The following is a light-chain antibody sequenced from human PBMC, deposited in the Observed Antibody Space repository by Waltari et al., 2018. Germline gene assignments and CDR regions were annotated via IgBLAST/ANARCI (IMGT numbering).Light chain of an antibody. V-gene: IGKV1D-12*01. CDR2: AAS. CDR3: QQANTFPPGVT. J-gene: IGKJ4*01. CDR1: QDIGNW. Sequence: DIQMTQSPSSVSASVADRINITGRASQDIGNWLAWYKQKPGTAPKLLIYAASRLQRGVPARFSGSGFGTDFTLTIVSLQPEDFATYFCQQANTFPPGVTFGGGTKVEI.